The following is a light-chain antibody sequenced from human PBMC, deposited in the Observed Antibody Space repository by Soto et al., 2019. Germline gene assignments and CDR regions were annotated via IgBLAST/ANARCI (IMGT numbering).Light chain of an antibody. CDR3: QTWGTGIRVV. V-gene: IGLV4-69*01. CDR1: SGHSSYA. CDR2: LNSDGSH. J-gene: IGLJ2*01. Sequence: QLVLTQSPSASASLGASVKLTCTLSSGHSSYAIAWHQQQPEKGPRYLMKLNSDGSHSKGDGIPDRFSGSSSGAERYLTISGLQSEDEADYYCQTWGTGIRVVFGGGTKPTV.